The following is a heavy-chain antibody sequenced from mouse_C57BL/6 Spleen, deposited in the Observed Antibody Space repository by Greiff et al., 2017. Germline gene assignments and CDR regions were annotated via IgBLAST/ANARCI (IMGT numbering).Heavy chain of an antibody. CDR1: GYAFSSYW. CDR3: ARDYYGSSLDWYFDV. Sequence: VQLQESGAELVKPGASVKISCKASGYAFSSYWMNWVKQRPGKGLEWIGQIYPGDGDTNYNGKFKGKATLTADKSSSTAYMQLSILTSEDSAVYFCARDYYGSSLDWYFDVWGTGTTVTVSS. J-gene: IGHJ1*03. V-gene: IGHV1-80*01. D-gene: IGHD1-1*01. CDR2: IYPGDGDT.